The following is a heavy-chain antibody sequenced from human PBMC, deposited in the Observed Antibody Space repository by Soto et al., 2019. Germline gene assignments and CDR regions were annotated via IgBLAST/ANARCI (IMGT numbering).Heavy chain of an antibody. V-gene: IGHV1-8*02. D-gene: IGHD4-17*01. CDR3: ARGRADGDFGNWIDP. Sequence: ASVKVSCKASGGTFSSYGISWVRQAPGQGLEWMGWMNAKNGNTGYAQKFQGRVTMTRDTSIRTVYMELSSLTFEDTAVYYCARGRADGDFGNWIDPWGQGTQVTVSS. J-gene: IGHJ5*02. CDR2: MNAKNGNT. CDR1: GGTFSSYG.